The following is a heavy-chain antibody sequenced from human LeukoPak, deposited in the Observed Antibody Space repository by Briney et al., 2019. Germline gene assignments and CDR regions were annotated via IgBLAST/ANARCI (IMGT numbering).Heavy chain of an antibody. CDR1: GFTFSDYR. D-gene: IGHD6-13*01. J-gene: IGHJ4*02. Sequence: GGSLRLSCPASGFTFSDYRMNWVRPAPRKGRDGISYMNKGSNTRYYADSVKGRFTISRDNAKSSLFLQMNSLRAEDTAVYFCARDREGGSTSWFFDYWGQGSLVALSS. V-gene: IGHV3-48*01. CDR3: ARDREGGSTSWFFDY. CDR2: MNKGSNTR.